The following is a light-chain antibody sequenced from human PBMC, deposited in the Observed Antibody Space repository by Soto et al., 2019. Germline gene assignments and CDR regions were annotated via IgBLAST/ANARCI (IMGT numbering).Light chain of an antibody. CDR3: QKYDSAPLT. Sequence: DIQMTQAPSSLSASVGDRVIITCRASQAIYNYLAWYQQKPGEVPKLLISAASTLQSGVPSRFSGSGSGTDFTLTISRLQPEDVATYYCQKYDSAPLTFGGGTKVEIK. CDR2: AAS. CDR1: QAIYNY. J-gene: IGKJ4*01. V-gene: IGKV1-27*01.